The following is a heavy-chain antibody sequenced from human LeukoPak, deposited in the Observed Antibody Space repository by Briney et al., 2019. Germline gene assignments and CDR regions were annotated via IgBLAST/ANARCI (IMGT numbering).Heavy chain of an antibody. CDR1: GFTVSSNY. CDR2: IYSGGST. D-gene: IGHD5-24*01. J-gene: IGHJ6*02. Sequence: GGSLRLSCAASGFTVSSNYMSWVRQAPGKGLEWVSLIYSGGSTYYVDSVKGRFTISRDNSKNTLYLQMNGVRAEDTAVYYCASRDKGYYYGMDVWGQGTTVTVSS. CDR3: ASRDKGYYYGMDV. V-gene: IGHV3-66*01.